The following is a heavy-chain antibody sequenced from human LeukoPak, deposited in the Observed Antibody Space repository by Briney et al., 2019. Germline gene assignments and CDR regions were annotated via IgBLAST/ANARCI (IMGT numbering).Heavy chain of an antibody. Sequence: SQTLSLTCTVSGGSISSGSYYWTWIRQPAGKGLEWIGRIYTSGSTNYNPSLKSRVTISVDTSKNQFSLKLSSVTAADTAVYYCARGGAASYYYHYGMDVWGQGTTVTVS. CDR1: GGSISSGSYY. CDR2: IYTSGST. V-gene: IGHV4-61*02. J-gene: IGHJ6*02. D-gene: IGHD6-13*01. CDR3: ARGGAASYYYHYGMDV.